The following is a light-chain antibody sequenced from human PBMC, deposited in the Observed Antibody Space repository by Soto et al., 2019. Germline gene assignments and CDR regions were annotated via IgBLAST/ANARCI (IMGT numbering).Light chain of an antibody. CDR3: MQGTHWPPYT. V-gene: IGKV2-30*01. CDR2: KVS. J-gene: IGKJ2*01. CDR1: QSLAYIDGNTY. Sequence: EVVMTQSPLSLPVTLGQPASISCRSSQSLAYIDGNTYLSWFQQRPGQSPRRLIYKVSNRESGDPFRXXGSGSGTDFTLKISRVEAEDVGVYYCMQGTHWPPYTFGQGTKLEIK.